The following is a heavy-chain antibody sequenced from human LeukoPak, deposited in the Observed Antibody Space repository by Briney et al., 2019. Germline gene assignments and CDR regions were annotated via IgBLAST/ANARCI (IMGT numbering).Heavy chain of an antibody. CDR3: ARAGYYYDPHAFDY. CDR2: ISYDGSNK. CDR1: GFTFSSYG. J-gene: IGHJ4*02. V-gene: IGHV3-30*03. D-gene: IGHD3-22*01. Sequence: GGSLRLSCAASGFTFSSYGMHWVRQAPGKGLEWVAVISYDGSNKYYADSVKGRFTISRDNSKNTLYLQMDSLRAEDTAVYYCARAGYYYDPHAFDYWGQGTLVTVSS.